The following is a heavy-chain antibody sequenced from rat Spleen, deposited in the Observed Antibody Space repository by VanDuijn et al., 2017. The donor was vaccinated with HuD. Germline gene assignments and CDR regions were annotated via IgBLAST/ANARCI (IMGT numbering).Heavy chain of an antibody. CDR2: ISGGGRT. Sequence: QVQLRESGPGLVQPSQTLSLSCTVSGNSLSSNGISWVRQPPGKGLEWIAAISGGGRTYYNSFFKSRLSISRDTSKSQVFLKINSLQTDDTAMYYCAGRKHTMGTDFFDYWGQGVMVTVSS. D-gene: IGHD1-9*01. V-gene: IGHV2S8*01. J-gene: IGHJ2*01. CDR1: GNSLSSNG. CDR3: AGRKHTMGTDFFDY.